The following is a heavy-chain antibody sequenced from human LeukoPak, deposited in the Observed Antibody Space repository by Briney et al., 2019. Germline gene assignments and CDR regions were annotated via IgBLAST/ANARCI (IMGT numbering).Heavy chain of an antibody. CDR1: GDTVSSNSAT. J-gene: IGHJ3*02. D-gene: IGHD1-14*01. CDR2: TYYRSKWYT. Sequence: SQTLSLTCAISGDTVSSNSATWKWVRQSPPRGLEWLGRTYYRSKWYTDNAASVRRRTTINADTSRNHFSLQLNSLRIEEAAVYYCGRASGMLSPAVVDIWGQGRVVTVSS. V-gene: IGHV6-1*01. CDR3: GRASGMLSPAVVDI.